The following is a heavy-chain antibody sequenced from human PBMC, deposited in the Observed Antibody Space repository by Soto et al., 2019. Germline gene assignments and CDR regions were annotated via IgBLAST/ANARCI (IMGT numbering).Heavy chain of an antibody. D-gene: IGHD2-2*01. V-gene: IGHV3-23*01. CDR1: GFTFSSYA. CDR3: AKETAAIYCSSTSCSFDY. Sequence: GGSLRLSCAASGFTFSSYAMSWVRQAPGKGLEWVSAISGSGGSTYYADSVKGRFTISRDNSKNTLYLQMNSLRAEDTAVYYCAKETAAIYCSSTSCSFDYWGQGTQVTVSS. J-gene: IGHJ4*02. CDR2: ISGSGGST.